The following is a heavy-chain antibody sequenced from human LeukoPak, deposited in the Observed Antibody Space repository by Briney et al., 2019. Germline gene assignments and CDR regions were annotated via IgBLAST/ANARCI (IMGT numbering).Heavy chain of an antibody. D-gene: IGHD3-10*01. J-gene: IGHJ5*02. CDR1: GFTFSNYW. CDR2: IKQDGSEI. V-gene: IGHV3-7*01. CDR3: ARENYYGSGSHTWFDP. Sequence: PGGSLRLPCAASGFTFSNYWMSWVRQAPGKELEWVANIKQDGSEIYYVDSVKGRVTISRDNAKNSLYLQMNSLRAEDTAVYYCARENYYGSGSHTWFDPWGQGTLVTVSS.